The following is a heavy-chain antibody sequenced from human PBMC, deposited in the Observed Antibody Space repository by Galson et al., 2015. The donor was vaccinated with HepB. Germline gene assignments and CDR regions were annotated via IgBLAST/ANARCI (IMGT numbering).Heavy chain of an antibody. V-gene: IGHV3-74*01. CDR1: GFTFSSYW. Sequence: SLRLSCAASGFTFSSYWTHWVRQAPGKGLVWVSCINSDGRTTSYAESVKGRFTISRDNAKNTLYLQMNSLRVEDTAVYYCASGGAGLDHWGQGTLVTVSS. CDR3: ASGGAGLDH. J-gene: IGHJ5*02. CDR2: INSDGRTT. D-gene: IGHD1-26*01.